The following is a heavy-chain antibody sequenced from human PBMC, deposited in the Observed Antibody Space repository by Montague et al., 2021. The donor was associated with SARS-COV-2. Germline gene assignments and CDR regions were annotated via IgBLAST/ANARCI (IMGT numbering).Heavy chain of an antibody. D-gene: IGHD3-9*01. CDR3: ARMVTIFSLGGYYYYYGTDV. J-gene: IGHJ6*02. CDR2: IDWDDDK. Sequence: PALVKPTQTLTLTCTFSGFSLSTSGMCVSWIRQPPGKALEWLALIDWDDDKYYSTSLKTRPTISKDTSKNQVVLTMTNMDPVDTATYYCARMVTIFSLGGYYYYYGTDVWGQGTTVTVSS. V-gene: IGHV2-70*01. CDR1: GFSLSTSGMC.